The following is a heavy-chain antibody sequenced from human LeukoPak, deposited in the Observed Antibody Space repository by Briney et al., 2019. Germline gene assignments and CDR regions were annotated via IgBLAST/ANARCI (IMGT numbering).Heavy chain of an antibody. D-gene: IGHD6-13*01. CDR2: IYYSGST. Sequence: SETLSLTCTVSGGSISSSSYYWGWIRQPPGKGLEWIGSIYYSGSTYYNPSLKSRVTISVDTSKNQFSLKLSSVTAADTAVYYCARNQYSSWNAEYFQHWGQGTLVTVSS. CDR3: ARNQYSSWNAEYFQH. J-gene: IGHJ1*01. CDR1: GGSISSSSYY. V-gene: IGHV4-39*07.